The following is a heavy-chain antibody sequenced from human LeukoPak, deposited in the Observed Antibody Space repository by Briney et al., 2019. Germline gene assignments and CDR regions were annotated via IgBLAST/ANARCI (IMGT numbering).Heavy chain of an antibody. CDR1: GFTFSNYA. CDR2: ISGTGDST. CDR3: AKGRAHSYGYLDYFDY. J-gene: IGHJ4*02. D-gene: IGHD5-18*01. Sequence: GGSLRLSCVASGFTFSNYAMGWVRQAPRKGLEWVSTISGTGDSTYYADSVKGRFTISRDNSKNTLYLQMNSLRAEDTAVYYCAKGRAHSYGYLDYFDYWGQGTLVTVSS. V-gene: IGHV3-23*01.